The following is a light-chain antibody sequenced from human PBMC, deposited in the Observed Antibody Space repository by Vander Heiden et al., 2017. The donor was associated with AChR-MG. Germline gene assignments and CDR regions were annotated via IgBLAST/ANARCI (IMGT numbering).Light chain of an antibody. V-gene: IGKV1-5*03. CDR3: QQYNNLGT. Sequence: DIQMTQSPSTLSASVGDRVTVTCRASQSVSTWLAWYQQKPGKAPKLLIYKASSLEAGVPSRFRGSGSGTEFTLTITSLQPDDFATYYCQQYNNLGTFGQGTKVEIK. J-gene: IGKJ1*01. CDR1: QSVSTW. CDR2: KAS.